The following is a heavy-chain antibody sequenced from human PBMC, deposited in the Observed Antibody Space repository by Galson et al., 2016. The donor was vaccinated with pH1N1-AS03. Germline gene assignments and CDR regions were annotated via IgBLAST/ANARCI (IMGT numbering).Heavy chain of an antibody. V-gene: IGHV1-69*05. CDR3: VRGDGGNNFDF. Sequence: SVKVSCKASGGTFNKYAITWARQAPGQGLEWMGGIIPIFGNSDHAQKFQGRVTISTDKSTTTAYMELSSLRSEDTAVYYCVRGDGGNNFDFWGQGTLVTVSS. D-gene: IGHD4-23*01. J-gene: IGHJ5*01. CDR2: IIPIFGNS. CDR1: GGTFNKYA.